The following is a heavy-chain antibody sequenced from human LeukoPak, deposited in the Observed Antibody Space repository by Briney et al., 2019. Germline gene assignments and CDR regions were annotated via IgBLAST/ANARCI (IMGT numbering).Heavy chain of an antibody. CDR1: GGSISSGGYS. Sequence: SETLSLTCAVSGGSISSGGYSWSWIRQPPGKGLEWIGYIYHSGSTNYNPSLKSRVTMSVDTSKNQFSLKLSSVTAADTAVYYCARVTISAAGTVPYYYGMDVWGQGTTVTVSS. CDR3: ARVTISAAGTVPYYYGMDV. V-gene: IGHV4-30-2*01. CDR2: IYHSGST. J-gene: IGHJ6*02. D-gene: IGHD6-13*01.